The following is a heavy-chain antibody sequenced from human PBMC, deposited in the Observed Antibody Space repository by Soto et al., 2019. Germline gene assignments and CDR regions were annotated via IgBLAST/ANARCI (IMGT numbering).Heavy chain of an antibody. D-gene: IGHD2-15*01. Sequence: QVQLVQSGAEVREPGASVRVSCKASGYIFTDYYLHWVRQAPGQGLEWMGWISPKNGATIYSRKFQGWVTMTTDTSINTAYVDVSTLTSEDTAIYSCARGLAALGRATVWWGQGTLVSVSS. CDR2: ISPKNGAT. J-gene: IGHJ4*02. CDR3: ARGLAALGRATVW. CDR1: GYIFTDYY. V-gene: IGHV1-2*04.